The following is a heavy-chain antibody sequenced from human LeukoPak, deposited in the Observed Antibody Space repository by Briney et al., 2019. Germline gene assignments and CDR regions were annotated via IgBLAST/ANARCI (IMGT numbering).Heavy chain of an antibody. V-gene: IGHV4-39*07. D-gene: IGHD5-12*01. CDR2: IYYSGST. CDR1: GGSISSSSYY. CDR3: ARDLARLDPPYAFDI. J-gene: IGHJ3*02. Sequence: PSETLSLTCTVSGGSISSSSYYWGWIRQPPGKGLEWIGSIYYSGSTYYNPSLKSRVTISVDTSKNQFSLKLSSVTAADTAVYYCARDLARLDPPYAFDIWGQGTMVTVSS.